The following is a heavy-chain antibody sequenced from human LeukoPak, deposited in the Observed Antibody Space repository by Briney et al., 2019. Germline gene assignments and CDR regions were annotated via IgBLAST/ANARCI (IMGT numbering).Heavy chain of an antibody. CDR3: ASPAHYDILTGYHDYGMDV. V-gene: IGHV3-23*01. CDR2: ISGSGGSE. CDR1: GFTFSSYA. Sequence: GGSLRLSCAASGFTFSSYAMSWVRQAPGKGLEWVSAISGSGGSEYYADSVKGRFTLSRDNSKNTLYLQMNSLRAEDTAVYYCASPAHYDILTGYHDYGMDVWGQGTTVTVSS. D-gene: IGHD3-9*01. J-gene: IGHJ6*02.